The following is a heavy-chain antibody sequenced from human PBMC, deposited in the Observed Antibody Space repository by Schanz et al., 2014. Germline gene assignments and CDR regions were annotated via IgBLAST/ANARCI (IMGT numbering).Heavy chain of an antibody. D-gene: IGHD3-3*01. CDR3: SSDFWSGYSHYYYGLDV. J-gene: IGHJ6*02. CDR2: INPDSGGT. V-gene: IGHV1-2*02. Sequence: QVQLVQSGAEVKKPGASVKVSCKASGYTLTAYYMHWVRQAPGQGLEWMGWINPDSGGTNYAQKFQGRVTMTRDISVSSPVSPLSRLSSLLSSLSFSSSDFWSGYSHYYYGLDVWGQGTTVTVSS. CDR1: GYTLTAYY.